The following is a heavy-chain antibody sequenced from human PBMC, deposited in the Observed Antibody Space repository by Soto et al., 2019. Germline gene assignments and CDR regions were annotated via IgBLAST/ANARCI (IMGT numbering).Heavy chain of an antibody. J-gene: IGHJ3*02. Sequence: SETLSLTCAVYGGPFRGYYWTCIRQPPGKGLEWIGEINHSGSTNYNPSLKSRVTISVDTSKNQFSLKPSSVTAADTAVYYCARGQRLDAFDIWGQGTMVTVSS. CDR3: ARGQRLDAFDI. D-gene: IGHD6-19*01. CDR1: GGPFRGYY. CDR2: INHSGST. V-gene: IGHV4-34*01.